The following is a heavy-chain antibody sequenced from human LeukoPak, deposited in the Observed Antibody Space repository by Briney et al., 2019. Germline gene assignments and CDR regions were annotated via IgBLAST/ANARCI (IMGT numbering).Heavy chain of an antibody. Sequence: GGSLRLSCAASGFTFSSYAMSWVRQAPGKGLEWVSAISGSGSSTYYADSVKGRFTISRDNSKNTLYLQMNSLRAEDTAVYYCAKGPEDGDYYFDYWGQGTLVTVSS. V-gene: IGHV3-23*01. CDR2: ISGSGSST. CDR3: AKGPEDGDYYFDY. CDR1: GFTFSSYA. J-gene: IGHJ4*02. D-gene: IGHD4-17*01.